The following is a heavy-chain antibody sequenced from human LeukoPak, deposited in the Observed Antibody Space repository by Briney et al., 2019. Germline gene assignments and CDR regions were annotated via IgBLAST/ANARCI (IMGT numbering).Heavy chain of an antibody. CDR1: GFTFSSYA. J-gene: IGHJ4*02. V-gene: IGHV3-23*01. CDR2: ISGSGGST. Sequence: GGSLRLSCAASGFTFSSYAMSWVRQAPGKGLEWVSAISGSGGSTYYADSVKGRFAISRDNSKDTLYLQMNSLRAEDTAVYYCAKDVTVVPAAHFDYWGQGTLVTVSS. D-gene: IGHD2-2*01. CDR3: AKDVTVVPAAHFDY.